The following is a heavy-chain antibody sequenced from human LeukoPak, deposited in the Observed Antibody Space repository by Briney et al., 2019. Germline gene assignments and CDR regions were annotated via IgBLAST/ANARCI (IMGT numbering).Heavy chain of an antibody. CDR3: ARHVDEYSGSSRD. CDR1: GGSFSGYY. Sequence: SETLSLTCAVYGGSFSGYYWSWIRQPPGKGLEWIGEINHSGSTNYNPSLKSRVTISVDTSKNQFSLKLSSVTAADTAVYYCARHVDEYSGSSRDWGQGTLVTVSS. J-gene: IGHJ4*02. D-gene: IGHD1-26*01. CDR2: INHSGST. V-gene: IGHV4-34*01.